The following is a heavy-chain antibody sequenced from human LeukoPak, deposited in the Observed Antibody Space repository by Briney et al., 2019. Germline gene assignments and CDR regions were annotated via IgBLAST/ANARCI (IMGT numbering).Heavy chain of an antibody. D-gene: IGHD6-19*01. CDR1: GGSISSYY. Sequence: SETLSLTCTVSGGSISSYYWGWIRQPPGKGLEWIGTMFYNGATKSNPSLSSRVTMSIDTSKNQFSLKLRSVTAADTAVYYCAREARFALPVVGSGDYWGQGTLVTVSS. CDR3: AREARFALPVVGSGDY. V-gene: IGHV4-59*12. CDR2: MFYNGAT. J-gene: IGHJ4*02.